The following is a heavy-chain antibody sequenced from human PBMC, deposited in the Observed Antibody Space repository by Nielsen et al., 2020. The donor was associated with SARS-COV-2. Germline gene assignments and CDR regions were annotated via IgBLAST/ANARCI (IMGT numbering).Heavy chain of an antibody. D-gene: IGHD6-6*01. CDR3: ARDRSSSPGWFDP. CDR1: GFTFSSYG. Sequence: GESLKISCAASGFTFSSYGMHWVRQAPGKGLEWVAVISYDGSNKYYADSVKGRFTISRDNSKNTLYLQMNSLRAEDTAVYYCARDRSSSPGWFDPWGQGTLVTVSS. J-gene: IGHJ5*02. V-gene: IGHV3-30*03. CDR2: ISYDGSNK.